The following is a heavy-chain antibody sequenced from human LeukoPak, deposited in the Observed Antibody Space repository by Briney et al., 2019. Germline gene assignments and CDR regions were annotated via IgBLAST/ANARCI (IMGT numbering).Heavy chain of an antibody. CDR2: IKQDGSEK. D-gene: IGHD1-1*01. CDR3: ARSLTTLTYEGY. CDR1: GFIFSSYW. Sequence: GGSLRLSCAASGFIFSSYWMSWVRQAPGKGLEWVANIKQDGSEKYYVDSVKGRFTISRDNAKNSLYLQMNSLRAEDTAIYYCARSLTTLTYEGYWGQGTLATVSS. V-gene: IGHV3-7*01. J-gene: IGHJ4*02.